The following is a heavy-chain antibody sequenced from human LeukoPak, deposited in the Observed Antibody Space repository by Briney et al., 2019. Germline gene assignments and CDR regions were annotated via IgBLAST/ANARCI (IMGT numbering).Heavy chain of an antibody. D-gene: IGHD3-22*01. CDR2: IIPIFGTA. V-gene: IGHV1-69*13. Sequence: SVKVSCKASGGTFSSYAISGVRQAPGQGLECMGGIIPIFGTANYAQQFQGRVTMTEAESPSTAYLELSSLRSEDTAVYYCASGPYYYDSSGYYTNWFDPWGQGTLVTVSS. CDR3: ASGPYYYDSSGYYTNWFDP. CDR1: GGTFSSYA. J-gene: IGHJ5*02.